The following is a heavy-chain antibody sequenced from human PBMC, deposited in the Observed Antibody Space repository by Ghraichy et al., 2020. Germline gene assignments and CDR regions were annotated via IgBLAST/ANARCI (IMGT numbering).Heavy chain of an antibody. CDR3: ARASLSGALDY. CDR2: INTNTGNP. J-gene: IGHJ4*02. CDR1: GYSFTSYA. D-gene: IGHD2-15*01. V-gene: IGHV7-4-1*02. Sequence: ASVKVSCKPSGYSFTSYALNWVRQAPGQGLEWMGWINTNTGNPTDARAYIGLFVFSFDTSVVSAYLQISSLKAEDTVVYYCARASLSGALDYWGQGTLVTVSS.